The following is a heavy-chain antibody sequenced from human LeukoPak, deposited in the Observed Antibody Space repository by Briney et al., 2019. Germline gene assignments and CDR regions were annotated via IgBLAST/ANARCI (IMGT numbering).Heavy chain of an antibody. CDR2: IYYSGST. D-gene: IGHD3-22*01. CDR3: ARGVSYYDSSGYYNEYFQH. V-gene: IGHV4-59*08. CDR1: GGSISSYY. J-gene: IGHJ1*01. Sequence: PSETLSLTCTVSGGSISSYYWSCIRQPPGKGLEWIGYIYYSGSTNYNPSLKSRVTISVDTSKNQFSLKLSSVTAADTAVYYCARGVSYYDSSGYYNEYFQHWGQGTLVTVSS.